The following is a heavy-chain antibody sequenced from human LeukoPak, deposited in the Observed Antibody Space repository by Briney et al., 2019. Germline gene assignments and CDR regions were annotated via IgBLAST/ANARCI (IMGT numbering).Heavy chain of an antibody. D-gene: IGHD1-1*01. CDR3: ARDYMLPLETDNGDGFAI. Sequence: APVKVSCKASGYIFRQYSISWVRQAPGKGFEWMGWVSPSHTTRVYAQEFQGRVTMTADTNTNTVSMEIRSLRFDDTAVYFCARDYMLPLETDNGDGFAIWGQGTVVTVSS. CDR2: VSPSHTTR. J-gene: IGHJ3*02. V-gene: IGHV1-18*01. CDR1: GYIFRQYS.